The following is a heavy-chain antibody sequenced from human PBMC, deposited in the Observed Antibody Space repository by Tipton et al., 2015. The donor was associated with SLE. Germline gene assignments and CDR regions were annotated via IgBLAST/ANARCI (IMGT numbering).Heavy chain of an antibody. V-gene: IGHV3-9*01. J-gene: IGHJ5*02. CDR3: AKEQVAARFKSGWFGP. D-gene: IGHD6-6*01. CDR2: ISWAGGDI. Sequence: SLRLSCEASGFSFSNYWMHWVRQAPGKGLVWVSGISWAGGDIGYGDSVKGRFTVSRDNTKNSLYLQLNSLRPEDTALYYFAKEQVAARFKSGWFGPWSQGSLVTVSS. CDR1: GFSFSNYW.